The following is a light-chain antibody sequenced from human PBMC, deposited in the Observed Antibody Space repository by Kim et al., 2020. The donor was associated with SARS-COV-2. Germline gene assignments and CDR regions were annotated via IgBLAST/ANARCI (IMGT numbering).Light chain of an antibody. CDR2: GAS. CDR1: RSGSAN. CDR3: QQYKYGVT. V-gene: IGKV3-15*01. J-gene: IGKJ4*01. Sequence: SVSPGETPTLTCGASRSGSANLAWYQQRPGQAPRLLIDGASARATGIPARCSGSGSRTEFTLTISSLQSEDFAFYYCQQYKYGVTFGGGSKVDIK.